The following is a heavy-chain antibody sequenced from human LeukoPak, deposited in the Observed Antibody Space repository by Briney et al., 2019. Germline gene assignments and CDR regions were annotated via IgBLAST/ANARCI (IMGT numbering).Heavy chain of an antibody. CDR3: AKRGVVIRVILVGFHKEAYYFDS. Sequence: GGSLRLSCAAFGFSLSGYWMSWVRQAPGKGLEWVARLHADGSEKYYVDSVKGRFTISRDNAKNSLYLQMNSLRAEDTAVYFCAKRGVVIRVILVGFHKEAYYFDSWGQGALVTASS. CDR1: GFSLSGYW. D-gene: IGHD3-22*01. V-gene: IGHV3-7*03. J-gene: IGHJ4*02. CDR2: LHADGSEK.